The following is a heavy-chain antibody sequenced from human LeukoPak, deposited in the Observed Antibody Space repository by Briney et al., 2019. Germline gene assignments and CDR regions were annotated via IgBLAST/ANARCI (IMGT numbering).Heavy chain of an antibody. CDR2: IKQDGSQR. CDR3: ARRGGSSSRRSPIDY. CDR1: GFAISDYW. Sequence: SLGLSCTAAGFAISDYWMTWVRQAPGKGPEWVANIKQDGSQRYYVDSVRGRFTISRDNAKNSLFLQMNGLRAEDTAVYYCARRGGSSSRRSPIDYWGQGTLVTVSS. J-gene: IGHJ4*02. V-gene: IGHV3-7*01. D-gene: IGHD6-6*01.